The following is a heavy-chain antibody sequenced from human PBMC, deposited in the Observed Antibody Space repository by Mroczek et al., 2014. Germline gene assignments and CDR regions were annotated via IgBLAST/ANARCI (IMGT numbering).Heavy chain of an antibody. CDR1: GGSISSYY. CDR2: IYTSGST. Sequence: QVQLVQSGPGLVKPSETLSLTCTVSGGSISSYYWSWIRQPAGKGLEWIGRIYTSGSTNYNPSLKSRVTMSVDTSKNQFSLKLSSVTAADTAVYYCARQSDPINHRIAAAGTWFDYWGQGTLVTVSS. CDR3: ARQSDPINHRIAAAGTWFDY. D-gene: IGHD6-13*01. V-gene: IGHV4-4*07. J-gene: IGHJ4*02.